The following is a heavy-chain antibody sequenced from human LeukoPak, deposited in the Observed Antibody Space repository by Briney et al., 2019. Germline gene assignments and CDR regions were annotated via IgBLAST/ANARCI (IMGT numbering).Heavy chain of an antibody. J-gene: IGHJ4*02. CDR2: VYHSGDT. D-gene: IGHD3-10*01. CDR1: GGSISSSNW. V-gene: IGHV4-4*02. CDR3: ARDGGSRIYYTVGIDY. Sequence: PSGTLSLTCAVSGGSISSSNWWSWVRQPPGKGLEWIGEVYHSGDTNYNPSPKSRVTISADKSNNLFSLRLNSVTAADTAVYYCARDGGSRIYYTVGIDYWGQGTLVTVSS.